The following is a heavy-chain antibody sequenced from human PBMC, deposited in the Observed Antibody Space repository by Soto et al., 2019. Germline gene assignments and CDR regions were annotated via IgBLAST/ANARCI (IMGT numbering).Heavy chain of an antibody. CDR3: ARDGAGYYGSGSDSQKYFDY. CDR1: GYTFTTYG. D-gene: IGHD3-10*01. CDR2: ISAYNGYT. J-gene: IGHJ4*02. V-gene: IGHV1-18*01. Sequence: QVQLVQSGPEVKKPGASVKVSCKASGYTFTTYGITWVRQAPGQGLEWMGCISAYNGYTNYAQKVQGRVTMTTDTSTSTAYMELRSLRSDDTAVYYCARDGAGYYGSGSDSQKYFDYWGQGTLVTVSS.